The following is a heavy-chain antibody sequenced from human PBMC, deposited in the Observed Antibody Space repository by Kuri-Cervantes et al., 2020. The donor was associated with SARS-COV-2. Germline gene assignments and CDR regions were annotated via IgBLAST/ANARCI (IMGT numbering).Heavy chain of an antibody. D-gene: IGHD6-25*01. CDR1: GGSFSSHY. CDR2: INHSGST. Sequence: GSLRLSCAVYGGSFSSHYWSWIRQPPGKGLEWIGEINHSGSTNYNPSLKSRVTISVDMSDNQFSLKVTSVTAADTDVYYCARISAINNAFDIWGQGTLVTVSS. CDR3: ARISAINNAFDI. J-gene: IGHJ3*02. V-gene: IGHV4-34*01.